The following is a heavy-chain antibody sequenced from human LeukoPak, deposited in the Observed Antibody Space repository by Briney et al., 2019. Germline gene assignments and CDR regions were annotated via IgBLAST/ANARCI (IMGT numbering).Heavy chain of an antibody. CDR1: GGSISSGGYS. CDR3: ARCLVRGGPVDY. V-gene: IGHV4-30-2*01. D-gene: IGHD3-10*01. Sequence: SQTLSLTCAVSGGSISSGGYSWSWIRQPPGKGLEWIGYIYHSGSTYYNPSLKSRVTISVDRSKNQFSLKLSSVTAADTAVYYCARCLVRGGPVDYWGQGTLVTVSS. CDR2: IYHSGST. J-gene: IGHJ4*02.